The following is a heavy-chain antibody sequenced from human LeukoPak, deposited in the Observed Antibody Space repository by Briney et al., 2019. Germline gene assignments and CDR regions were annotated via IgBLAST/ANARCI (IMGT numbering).Heavy chain of an antibody. D-gene: IGHD3-10*01. CDR3: ARGRGVNYYFDY. CDR2: ISYDGSNK. CDR1: GFTFSSYA. Sequence: GGSLRLSCAASGFTFSSYAMHWVRQAPGKGLEWVAVISYDGSNKYYADSVKGRFTISRDNSKNTLYLQMNSLRAEDTAVYYCARGRGVNYYFDYWGQGTLVTVSS. V-gene: IGHV3-30*04. J-gene: IGHJ4*02.